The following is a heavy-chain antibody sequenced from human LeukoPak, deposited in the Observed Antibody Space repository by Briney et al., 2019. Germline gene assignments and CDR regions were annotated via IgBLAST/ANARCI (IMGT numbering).Heavy chain of an antibody. V-gene: IGHV3-53*04. CDR2: IYSGGST. D-gene: IGHD6-19*01. CDR3: ARDVGGPPVAGSGMDV. Sequence: GGSLRLSCAASGSTVSSNYMSWVRQAPGKGLEWVSVIYSGGSTYYADSVMGRFTISRHNSKNTLYLQMNSLRAEDTAVYYCARDVGGPPVAGSGMDVWGQGTTVTVSS. J-gene: IGHJ6*02. CDR1: GSTVSSNY.